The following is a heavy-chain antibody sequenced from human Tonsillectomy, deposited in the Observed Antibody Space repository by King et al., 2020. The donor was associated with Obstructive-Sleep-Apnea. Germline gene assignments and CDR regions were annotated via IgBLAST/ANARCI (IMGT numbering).Heavy chain of an antibody. Sequence: VQLVESGGGVVQPGRSLRLSCAASGFTFRSYAMHWVRQAPGRGLEWVAVISSHENVKYYTDPVKGRFTVSRDNSKNTLYLQMNSLRAEDTAVYYCARAHITGTTAYFDYWGQGTLVTVSS. CDR2: ISSHENVK. CDR1: GFTFRSYA. J-gene: IGHJ4*02. V-gene: IGHV3-33*01. D-gene: IGHD1-20*01. CDR3: ARAHITGTTAYFDY.